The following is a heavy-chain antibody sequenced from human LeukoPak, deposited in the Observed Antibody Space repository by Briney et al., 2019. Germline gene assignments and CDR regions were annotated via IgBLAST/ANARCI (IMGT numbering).Heavy chain of an antibody. Sequence: PGGSLRLSCAASGFTFSGYGMHWFRQAPGQGLEWVALISYDGTKKYYADSVKGRFTISSDSSKNTLYLQMNSLRAEDTAVYYCAWGVGATDPFDYWGQGTLVTVSS. CDR3: AWGVGATDPFDY. CDR2: ISYDGTKK. CDR1: GFTFSGYG. J-gene: IGHJ4*02. D-gene: IGHD1-26*01. V-gene: IGHV3-30*03.